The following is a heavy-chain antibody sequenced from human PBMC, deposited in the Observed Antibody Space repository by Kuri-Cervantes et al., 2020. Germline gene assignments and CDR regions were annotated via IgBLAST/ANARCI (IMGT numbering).Heavy chain of an antibody. CDR3: ARDRSERITIFGVVTEYWYFDL. CDR2: IYYSGST. Sequence: GSLRLSCTVPGGSVSSGSYYWSWIRQPPGKGLEWIGYIYYSGSTNYNPSLKSRVTISVDTSKNQFSLKLSSVTAADTAVYYCARDRSERITIFGVVTEYWYFDLWGRGTLVTVSS. V-gene: IGHV4-61*01. D-gene: IGHD3-3*01. J-gene: IGHJ2*01. CDR1: GGSVSSGSYY.